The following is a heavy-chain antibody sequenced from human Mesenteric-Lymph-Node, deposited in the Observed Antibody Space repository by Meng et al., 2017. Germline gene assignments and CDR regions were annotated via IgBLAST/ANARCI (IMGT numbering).Heavy chain of an antibody. CDR3: ARVFWWRADRHSNYYYGMDV. Sequence: SVKVSCKASGYTFTSYGISWVRQAPGQGLEWMGGIIPIFGTANYAQKFQGRVTITADKSTSTAYMELSSLRSEDTAVYYCARVFWWRADRHSNYYYGMDVWGQGTTVTVSS. CDR2: IIPIFGTA. D-gene: IGHD3-16*01. CDR1: GYTFTSYG. J-gene: IGHJ6*02. V-gene: IGHV1-69*06.